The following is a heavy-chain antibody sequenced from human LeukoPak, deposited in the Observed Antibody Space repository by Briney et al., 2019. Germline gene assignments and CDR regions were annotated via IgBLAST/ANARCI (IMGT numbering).Heavy chain of an antibody. CDR2: IGTSGSGT. D-gene: IGHD1-14*01. V-gene: IGHV3-23*01. J-gene: IGHJ4*02. CDR3: AERNNREFDY. Sequence: GGSLRLSCAASGFTFNTYAMSWVRQAPGKWLEWVSGIGTSGSGTYYADSVKGRFTISRDNSKNSLYLLMNNLRAEDTAIYYCAERNNREFDYWGQGTLVTVSS. CDR1: GFTFNTYA.